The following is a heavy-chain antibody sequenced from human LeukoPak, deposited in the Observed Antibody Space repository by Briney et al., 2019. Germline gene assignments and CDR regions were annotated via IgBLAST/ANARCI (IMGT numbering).Heavy chain of an antibody. D-gene: IGHD2-2*01. J-gene: IGHJ4*02. Sequence: SEXLSLTCAVYGGSFSGYYWSWIRQPPGKGLEWIGEINHSGSTNYNPSLKSRVTISVDTSKNQFSLKLSSVTAADTAGYYCASAIVVVPPALGYWGQGTLVTVSS. CDR3: ASAIVVVPPALGY. CDR1: GGSFSGYY. V-gene: IGHV4-34*01. CDR2: INHSGST.